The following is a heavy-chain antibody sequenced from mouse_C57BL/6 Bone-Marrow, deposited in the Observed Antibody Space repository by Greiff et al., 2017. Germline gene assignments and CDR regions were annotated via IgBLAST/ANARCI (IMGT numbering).Heavy chain of an antibody. CDR1: GYTFTSYG. J-gene: IGHJ2*01. D-gene: IGHD2-3*01. Sequence: QVQLQQSGAELARPGASVKLSCKASGYTFTSYGISWVKQSTGQGLEWIGEIYPRSGNTYYNEKFKGKATLTADKSSSTAYMELRSLTSEDSAVYFCARDGYSFLFDYWGQGTTLTVSS. CDR3: ARDGYSFLFDY. CDR2: IYPRSGNT. V-gene: IGHV1-81*01.